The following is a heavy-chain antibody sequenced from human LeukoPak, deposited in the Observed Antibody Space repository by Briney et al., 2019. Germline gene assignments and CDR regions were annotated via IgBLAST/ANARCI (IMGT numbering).Heavy chain of an antibody. D-gene: IGHD3-22*01. CDR3: ARRRYYDSTGYLD. CDR1: GGSISSSSYY. Sequence: SETLSLTCTVSGGSISSSSYYWGWIRQPPGKGLEWIADIYYSGSTYYNPSLKSRVSISIDTSNNHFSLRLSSVTAADTALYYCARRRYYDSTGYLDWGQGTLVTVSS. V-gene: IGHV4-39*02. J-gene: IGHJ1*01. CDR2: IYYSGST.